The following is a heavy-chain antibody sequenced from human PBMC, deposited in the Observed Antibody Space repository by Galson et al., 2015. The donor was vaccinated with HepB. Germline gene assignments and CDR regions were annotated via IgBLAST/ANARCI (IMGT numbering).Heavy chain of an antibody. CDR3: ARDQLGMSYFDF. J-gene: IGHJ4*02. CDR1: GFTFSSYA. CDR2: ISSNGGST. D-gene: IGHD6-13*01. V-gene: IGHV3-64*01. Sequence: SLRLSCAASGFTFSSYAMHWVRQAPGKGLEYVSAISSNGGSTYYANSVKGRFTISRDNSKNTLYLQMCSLRAEDMAVYYCARDQLGMSYFDFWGKGTLVTVSS.